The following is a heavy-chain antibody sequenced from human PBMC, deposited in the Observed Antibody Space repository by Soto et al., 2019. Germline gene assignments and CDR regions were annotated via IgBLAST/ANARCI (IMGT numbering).Heavy chain of an antibody. CDR1: GFSLSTCGVG. CDR2: FYWDDDK. V-gene: IGHV2-5*04. J-gene: IGHJ5*02. CDR3: LLSYSSSPDSCYAKFSRVAP. Sequence: QITLKESGPTLVKPTQTLTLTCTFSGFSLSTCGVGVGWIRQRPGKALEWLALFYWDDDKRYSPSLKSRLIITKNTSKTEMVLKITYLDPLLTGKYGRLLSYSSSPDSCYAKFSRVAPWALGTPVT. D-gene: IGHD5-12*01.